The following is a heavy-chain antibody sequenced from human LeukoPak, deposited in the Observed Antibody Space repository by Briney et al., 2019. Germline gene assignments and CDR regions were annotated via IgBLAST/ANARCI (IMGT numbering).Heavy chain of an antibody. V-gene: IGHV3-23*01. CDR3: AKEGDGGEYMDV. J-gene: IGHJ6*03. CDR1: GFTFSNYW. Sequence: GGSLRLSCAASGFTFSNYWMTWVRQAPGKGLEWVSAISGSGGSTYYADSVKGRFTISRDNSKNTLYLQMNSLRAEDTAVYYCAKEGDGGEYMDVWGKGTTVTVSS. CDR2: ISGSGGST. D-gene: IGHD3-16*01.